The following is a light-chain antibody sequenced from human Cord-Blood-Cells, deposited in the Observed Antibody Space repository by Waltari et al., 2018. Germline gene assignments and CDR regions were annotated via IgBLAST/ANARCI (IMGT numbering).Light chain of an antibody. CDR1: SSDVGRYHL. J-gene: IGLJ2*01. V-gene: IGLV2-23*01. CDR2: EGS. CDR3: CSYAGSSTLV. Sequence: QSALTQPASVSGSPGQSITTSCPGTSSDVGRYHLVSWYQQHPGKAPKLMIYEGSKRPSGVSNRFSGSKSGNTASLTISGLQAEDEADYYCCSYAGSSTLVFGGGTKLTVL.